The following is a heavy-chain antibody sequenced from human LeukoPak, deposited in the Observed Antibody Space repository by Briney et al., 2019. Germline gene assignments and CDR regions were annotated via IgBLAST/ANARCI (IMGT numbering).Heavy chain of an antibody. D-gene: IGHD3-22*01. V-gene: IGHV3-64*01. CDR1: GFAFKTYA. CDR3: ASATPGGYYDY. CDR2: ITADGAFT. J-gene: IGHJ4*02. Sequence: GGSLRLSCAASGFAFKTYAMHWVRQAPGKGPEYVSAITADGAFTYYANSVKGRFTISGDNSKNTLYLQMGSLRGDDMAVYYCASATPGGYYDYWGQGTLVTVSS.